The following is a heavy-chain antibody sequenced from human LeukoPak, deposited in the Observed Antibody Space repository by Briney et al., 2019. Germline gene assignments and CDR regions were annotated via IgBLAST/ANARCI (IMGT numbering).Heavy chain of an antibody. CDR1: GGSISSGDYY. CDR3: ARRRTAARSGWY. V-gene: IGHV4-30-4*08. J-gene: IGHJ4*02. Sequence: SQTLSLTCTVSGGSISSGDYYWSWIRQPPGKGLEWIGEINHSGSTNYNPSLKSRVTISVDTSKNQFSLKLSSVTAADTAVYYCARRRTAARSGWYWGQGTLVTVSS. CDR2: INHSGST. D-gene: IGHD2-2*01.